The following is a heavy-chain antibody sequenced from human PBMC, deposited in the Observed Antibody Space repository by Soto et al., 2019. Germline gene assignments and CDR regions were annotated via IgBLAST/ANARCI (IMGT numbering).Heavy chain of an antibody. CDR2: IYYSGST. CDR1: GGSVSSGSYY. Sequence: PSETLSLTCTVSGGSVSSGSYYWSWIRQPPGKGLEWIGYIYYSGSTNYNPSLKSRVTISVDTSKNQFSLKLSSVTAADTAVYYCAKDTSYRRGGGVYWGQGTLVTVSS. J-gene: IGHJ4*02. D-gene: IGHD1-26*01. V-gene: IGHV4-61*01. CDR3: AKDTSYRRGGGVY.